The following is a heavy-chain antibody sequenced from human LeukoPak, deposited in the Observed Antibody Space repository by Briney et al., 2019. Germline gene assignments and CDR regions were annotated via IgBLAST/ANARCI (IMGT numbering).Heavy chain of an antibody. J-gene: IGHJ4*02. CDR2: INPSTGIT. CDR3: ARGAVVAAMIVVVTQGFDY. CDR1: GYTFTGYY. Sequence: ASVKVSCKTSGYTFTGYYIHWVQQAPGQGLEWMGWINPSTGITNYARNFQGRVTMTRDTSTTTAYMELSRLRSDDTAVYYCARGAVVAAMIVVVTQGFDYWGQGTLVTVSS. D-gene: IGHD3-22*01. V-gene: IGHV1-2*02.